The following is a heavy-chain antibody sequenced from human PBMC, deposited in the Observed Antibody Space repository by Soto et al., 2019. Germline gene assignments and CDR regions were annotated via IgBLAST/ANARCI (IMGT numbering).Heavy chain of an antibody. J-gene: IGHJ3*02. Sequence: ASVKVSCKASGYTFTRYDINWVRQAPGQGLEWMGWMNPNSGNTGYAQKFQGRVTMTRNTSISTAYMELSSLRSEDTAVYYCAWYGGNNDAFDIWGQGTMVTVSS. V-gene: IGHV1-8*01. CDR1: GYTFTRYD. CDR2: MNPNSGNT. D-gene: IGHD2-15*01. CDR3: AWYGGNNDAFDI.